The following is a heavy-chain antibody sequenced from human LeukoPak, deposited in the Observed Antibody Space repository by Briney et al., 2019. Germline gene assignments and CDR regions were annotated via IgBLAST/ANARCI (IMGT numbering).Heavy chain of an antibody. CDR2: ISYDGNNK. CDR3: AKDDGQGY. V-gene: IGHV3-30*04. Sequence: GGSLRLPCAASGFTFGSYAMHWVRQAPGRGLEWVAVISYDGNNKKYADSVKGRFTISRDNSKNTLYLQMNSLRAEDTAVYFCAKDDGQGYWGQGTLVTVSS. J-gene: IGHJ4*02. CDR1: GFTFGSYA.